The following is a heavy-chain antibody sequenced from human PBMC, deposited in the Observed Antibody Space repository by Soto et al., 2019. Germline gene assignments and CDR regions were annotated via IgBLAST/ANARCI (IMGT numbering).Heavy chain of an antibody. CDR3: AADWSSSWTFDY. D-gene: IGHD6-13*01. Sequence: EASVKVSCKASGFTFTSSAVQWVRQARGQRLEWIGWIVVGSGNTNYAQKFQERVTITRDMSTSTAYMELSSLRSEDTAVYYCAADWSSSWTFDYWGQGTLVTVSS. J-gene: IGHJ4*02. V-gene: IGHV1-58*01. CDR2: IVVGSGNT. CDR1: GFTFTSSA.